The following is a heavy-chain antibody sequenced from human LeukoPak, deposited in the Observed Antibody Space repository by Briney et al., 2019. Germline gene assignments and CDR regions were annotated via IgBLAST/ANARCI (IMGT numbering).Heavy chain of an antibody. CDR1: GYTFTGYY. CDR3: ARGGNYYGSGRDYFDY. V-gene: IGHV1-2*02. Sequence: ASVKVSCKASGYTFTGYYMHWVRQAPGQGLEWMGWINPNSGGTDYAQKFQGRVIMIRDTSISTAYMELSRLRSDDTAVYYCARGGNYYGSGRDYFDYWGQGTLVTVSS. J-gene: IGHJ4*02. CDR2: INPNSGGT. D-gene: IGHD3-10*01.